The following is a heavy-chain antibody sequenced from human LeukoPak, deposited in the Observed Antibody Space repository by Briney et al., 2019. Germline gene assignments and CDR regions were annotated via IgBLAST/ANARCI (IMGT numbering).Heavy chain of an antibody. D-gene: IGHD4-17*01. V-gene: IGHV1-69*01. CDR3: ASGEYGDDLPAGEFDY. Sequence: SVKVSCEASGGTFSRYAINWVRQAPGQGLEWMGGIIPMFGTANYAQKFQGRVTITADESTSTAYMELSSLRSEDTAMYYCASGEYGDDLPAGEFDYWGQGTLVTVSS. CDR2: IIPMFGTA. CDR1: GGTFSRYA. J-gene: IGHJ4*02.